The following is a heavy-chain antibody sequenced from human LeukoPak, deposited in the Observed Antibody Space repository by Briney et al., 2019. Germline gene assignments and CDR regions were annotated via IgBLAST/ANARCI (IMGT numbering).Heavy chain of an antibody. Sequence: PGGSLRLSCAASGFTFSPYWMHWVRQAPGKGLVWVSDINGDGSSTHYADSVRGRFTISRVNAQSTLYLQMNSLRAEDTAVYYCARGTALQDYWGQGTLVTVSS. V-gene: IGHV3-74*01. CDR1: GFTFSPYW. CDR3: ARGTALQDY. J-gene: IGHJ4*02. CDR2: INGDGSST. D-gene: IGHD2-2*02.